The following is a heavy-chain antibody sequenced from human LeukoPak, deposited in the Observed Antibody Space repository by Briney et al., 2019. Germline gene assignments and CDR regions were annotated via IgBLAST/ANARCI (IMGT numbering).Heavy chain of an antibody. D-gene: IGHD3-10*01. J-gene: IGHJ4*02. V-gene: IGHV3-21*01. CDR3: ARVSLGITMVRGVIIPDY. CDR2: ISSSSSYI. Sequence: GGSLRLSCAASGFTFSSYSMNWVRQAPGKGLEWVSFISSSSSYIYYADSVKGRLTISRDNAKNSLYLQMNSLRAEDTAVYYCARVSLGITMVRGVIIPDYWGQGTLVTVSS. CDR1: GFTFSSYS.